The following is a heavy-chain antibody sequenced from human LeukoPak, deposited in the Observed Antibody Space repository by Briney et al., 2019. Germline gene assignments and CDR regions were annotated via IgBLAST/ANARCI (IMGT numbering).Heavy chain of an antibody. CDR3: ARGHQPPYYGMDV. CDR1: GGTFSSYT. CDR2: IIPILGIA. V-gene: IGHV1-69*02. Sequence: SVKVSCKASGGTFSSYTISWVRQTPGQGLEWMGRIIPILGIANYAQKFQGRVTITADKSTSTAYMELSSLRSEDTAVFYCARGHQPPYYGMDVWGQGTTITVSS. J-gene: IGHJ6*02.